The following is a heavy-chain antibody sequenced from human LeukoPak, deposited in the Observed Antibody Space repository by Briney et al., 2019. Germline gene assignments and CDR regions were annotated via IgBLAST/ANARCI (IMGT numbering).Heavy chain of an antibody. V-gene: IGHV3-23*01. J-gene: IGHJ5*01. D-gene: IGHD3-10*01. CDR3: AKTPGDAMVRGVMFWFDS. Sequence: PGGSLRLSCSASGFTFSSYAMSWVRQAPGKGLEWVSAISGSGTSTYYADSVKGRFTISRDNSKNTLYLHMNSLRAEDTAVYYCAKTPGDAMVRGVMFWFDSWGQGTLVTVSS. CDR2: ISGSGTST. CDR1: GFTFSSYA.